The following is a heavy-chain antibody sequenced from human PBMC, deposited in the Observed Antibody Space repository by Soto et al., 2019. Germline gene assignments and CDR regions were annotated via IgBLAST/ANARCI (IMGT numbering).Heavy chain of an antibody. V-gene: IGHV3-53*01. J-gene: IGHJ5*02. CDR2: IYTGGST. CDR1: GFSVSSNY. CDR3: ARSINWPDWLDP. Sequence: GGSLRLSCAASGFSVSSNYMSWVRQAPGKGLEWVSVIYTGGSTYYADSVKGRFTISRDNSKNTLYLQMNSLRVEDTAVYYCARSINWPDWLDPWGQGILVTVYS. D-gene: IGHD1-1*01.